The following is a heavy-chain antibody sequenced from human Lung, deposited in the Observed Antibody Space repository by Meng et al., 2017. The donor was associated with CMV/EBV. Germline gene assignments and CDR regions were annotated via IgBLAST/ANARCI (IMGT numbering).Heavy chain of an antibody. CDR1: GFTFSSYT. Sequence: GGSLRLSCAASGFTFSSYTMDWVRQAPGKGLEWVSSISSSSSHIYYTDSVKGRFTISRDNAENSLYLQMNSLRAEDTAVYYCARDWGPFDFWGQGTLVTAPQ. CDR3: ARDWGPFDF. D-gene: IGHD3-16*01. CDR2: ISSSSSHI. J-gene: IGHJ4*02. V-gene: IGHV3-21*01.